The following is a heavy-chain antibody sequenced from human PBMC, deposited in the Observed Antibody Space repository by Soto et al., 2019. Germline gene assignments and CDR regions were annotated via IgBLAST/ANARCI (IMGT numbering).Heavy chain of an antibody. CDR1: GYTFSNYY. J-gene: IGHJ4*02. CDR3: ARARWELLLGDY. CDR2: IDPSGDKT. Sequence: QVQLVQSGAEVKKPGASMKVSCKASGYTFSNYYMHWVRQAPGQGLEWMGMIDPSGDKTSYAQKFQGRVNMTRDTSTSTVYMELSSLRSEDTAVYFCARARWELLLGDYWGQGTLVTVSS. D-gene: IGHD1-26*01. V-gene: IGHV1-46*01.